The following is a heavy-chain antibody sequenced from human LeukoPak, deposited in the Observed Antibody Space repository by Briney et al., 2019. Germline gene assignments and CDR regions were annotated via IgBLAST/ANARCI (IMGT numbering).Heavy chain of an antibody. CDR2: ISAYNGNT. CDR1: GYSFTDYY. Sequence: ASVKVSCKASGYSFTDYYIHWVRQAPGQGLEWMGWISAYNGNTNYAQKLQGRVTMTTDTSTSTAYMELRSLRSDDTAVYYCARDLVGPLNYWGQGTLVTVSS. CDR3: ARDLVGPLNY. V-gene: IGHV1-18*04. D-gene: IGHD2-15*01. J-gene: IGHJ4*02.